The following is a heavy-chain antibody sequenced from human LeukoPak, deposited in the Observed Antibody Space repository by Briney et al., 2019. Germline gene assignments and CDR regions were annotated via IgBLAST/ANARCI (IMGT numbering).Heavy chain of an antibody. V-gene: IGHV3-23*01. D-gene: IGHD3-9*01. CDR1: GFTFSSYA. CDR3: AKAANYDILTGYYLDY. CDR2: ITGGGDAT. J-gene: IGHJ4*02. Sequence: GGSLRLSCAASGFTFSSYAMTWVRQAPGKGLEWVSAITGGGDATYYADSVKGRFTISRDNSKNTLYLQMNNLRAEDTAIYYCAKAANYDILTGYYLDYWGQGTLVTVSS.